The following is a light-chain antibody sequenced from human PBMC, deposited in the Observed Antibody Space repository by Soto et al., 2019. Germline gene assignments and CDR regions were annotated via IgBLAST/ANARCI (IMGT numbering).Light chain of an antibody. V-gene: IGKV2-24*01. CDR3: AQSTHLPRT. J-gene: IGKJ1*01. Sequence: DIVLTQTPLSSPVTLGQPASISCRSSQSLVHSDGYTYLSWLHQRPGQPPRLLIYKISNRFSGVPDRFSGSGAGTEFTLKISGVEPDDAGIYYCAQSTHLPRTFGQGTKVEIK. CDR2: KIS. CDR1: QSLVHSDGYTY.